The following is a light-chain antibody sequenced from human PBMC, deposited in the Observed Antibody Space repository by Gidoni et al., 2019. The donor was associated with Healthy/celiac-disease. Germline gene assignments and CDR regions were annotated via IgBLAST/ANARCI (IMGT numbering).Light chain of an antibody. CDR1: SSNIGSNY. Sequence: QSVLTQPPSASGTPGQVVTISCSGSSSNIGSNYVYWYQQLPGTAPTLLSYRNNQRPSGVPDRCSGSKSGTSAALAISGLRSEDEADYYCAAWDDSLSVVVFGGGTKLTVL. CDR3: AAWDDSLSVVV. J-gene: IGLJ2*01. V-gene: IGLV1-47*01. CDR2: RNN.